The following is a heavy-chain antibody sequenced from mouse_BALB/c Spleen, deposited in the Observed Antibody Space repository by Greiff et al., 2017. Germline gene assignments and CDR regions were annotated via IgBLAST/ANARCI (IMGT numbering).Heavy chain of an antibody. J-gene: IGHJ4*01. Sequence: EVQRVESGGGLVQPGGSLRLSCATSGFTFTDYYMSWVRQPPGKALEWLGFIRNKANGYTTEYSASVKGRFTISRDNSQSILYLQMNTLRAEDSATYYCARDMGNYDYYAMDYWGQGTSVTVSS. CDR1: GFTFTDYY. CDR2: IRNKANGYTT. V-gene: IGHV7-3*02. CDR3: ARDMGNYDYYAMDY. D-gene: IGHD1-1*02.